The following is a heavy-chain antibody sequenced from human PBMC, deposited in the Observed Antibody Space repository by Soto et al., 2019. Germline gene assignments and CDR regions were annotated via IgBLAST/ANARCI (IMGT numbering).Heavy chain of an antibody. Sequence: EVQLLESGGGLVQPGGSLRLSCAASGFTFSSYAMSWVRQAPGKGLGWGSAISGSGGNTYYADSVKGRFTISRDNSKNTLYLQMNSLRAEDTAVYYCAKGLTGAPYYGMDVWGQGTTVTVSS. J-gene: IGHJ6*02. CDR2: ISGSGGNT. V-gene: IGHV3-23*01. CDR3: AKGLTGAPYYGMDV. CDR1: GFTFSSYA. D-gene: IGHD7-27*01.